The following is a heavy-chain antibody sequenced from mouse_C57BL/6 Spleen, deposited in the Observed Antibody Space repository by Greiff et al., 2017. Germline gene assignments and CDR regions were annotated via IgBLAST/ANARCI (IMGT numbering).Heavy chain of an antibody. CDR3: ARVNFAMDY. V-gene: IGHV5-17*01. CDR2: ISSGSSTI. J-gene: IGHJ4*01. CDR1: GFTFSDYG. Sequence: EVKLVESGGGLVKPGGSLKLSCAASGFTFSDYGMHWVRQAPEKGLEWVAYISSGSSTIYYADTVKGRFTISRDNAKNTLFLQMTSLRSEDTAMYYCARVNFAMDYWGQGTSVTVSS.